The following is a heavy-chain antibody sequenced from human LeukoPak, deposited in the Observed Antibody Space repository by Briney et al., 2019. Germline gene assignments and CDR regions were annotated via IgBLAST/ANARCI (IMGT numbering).Heavy chain of an antibody. CDR2: INTNTGNP. Sequence: ASVKVSCKASGYTFTSYGISWVRQAPGQGLEWMGWINTNTGNPTYAQGFTGRFVFSLDTSVSTAYLQISSLKAEDTAVYYCARDGRRYSSGWYDDYWGQGTLVTVSS. CDR1: GYTFTSYG. J-gene: IGHJ4*02. V-gene: IGHV7-4-1*02. CDR3: ARDGRRYSSGWYDDY. D-gene: IGHD6-19*01.